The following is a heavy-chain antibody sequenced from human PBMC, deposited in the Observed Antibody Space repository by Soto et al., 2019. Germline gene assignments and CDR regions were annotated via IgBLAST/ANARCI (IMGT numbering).Heavy chain of an antibody. Sequence: ASVKVSCKASGYTFTSYDINWVRQATGQGLEWMGWMNPNSGNTGYAQKFQGRVTMTRNASISTAYMELSSLRYEDTAVYYCARGRITMVRGSSQDGGMDVWGQGTTVTVSS. CDR1: GYTFTSYD. V-gene: IGHV1-8*01. D-gene: IGHD3-10*01. J-gene: IGHJ6*02. CDR3: ARGRITMVRGSSQDGGMDV. CDR2: MNPNSGNT.